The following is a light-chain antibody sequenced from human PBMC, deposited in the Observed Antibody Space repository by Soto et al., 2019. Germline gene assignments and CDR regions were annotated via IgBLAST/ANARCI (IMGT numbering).Light chain of an antibody. Sequence: QGALTHAPSASGAPRQAGTISCTGKNKEVVAYNYVSWYQQLPGKAPKLIIYEVSKRPSGVPDRFSGSKSGNTASLTVSGLQAEDEADYYCTSYAGTYSFFYVFGTGTKVTVL. CDR1: NKEVVAYNY. V-gene: IGLV2-8*01. CDR3: TSYAGTYSFFYV. CDR2: EVS. J-gene: IGLJ1*01.